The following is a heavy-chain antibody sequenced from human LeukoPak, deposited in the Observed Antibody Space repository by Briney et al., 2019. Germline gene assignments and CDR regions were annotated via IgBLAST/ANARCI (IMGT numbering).Heavy chain of an antibody. J-gene: IGHJ6*03. D-gene: IGHD2-2*01. CDR3: ARDGDIVVVPAANYYYYMDV. V-gene: IGHV1-18*01. Sequence: ASVKVSCKASGYTFTSYGISWVRQAPGQGLEWMGWISAYNGNTNYAQKLQGRVTITADESTSTAYMELSSLRSEDTAVYYCARDGDIVVVPAANYYYYMDVWGKGTTVTVSS. CDR2: ISAYNGNT. CDR1: GYTFTSYG.